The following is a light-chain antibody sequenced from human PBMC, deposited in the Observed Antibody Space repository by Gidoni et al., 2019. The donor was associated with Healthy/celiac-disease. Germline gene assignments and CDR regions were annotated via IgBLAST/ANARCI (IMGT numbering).Light chain of an antibody. CDR2: QDC. CDR3: QAWDSSTVV. J-gene: IGLJ2*01. V-gene: IGLV3-1*01. Sequence: SYELTQPPSVLVSPGQTASITCSGDKLGDKYACWYQQKPGQSPVLVIYQDCKRPSGIPERFSGSNSGNTATLTISGTQAMDEADYYCQAWDSSTVVFGGGTKLTVL. CDR1: KLGDKY.